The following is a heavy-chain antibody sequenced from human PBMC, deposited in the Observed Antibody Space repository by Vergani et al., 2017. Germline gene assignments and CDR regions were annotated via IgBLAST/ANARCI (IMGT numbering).Heavy chain of an antibody. Sequence: QVQLVQSGAEVKKPGSSVKVSCKASGGTFSSYAISWVRQAPGQGLEWMGGIIPIFGTANYAQKFLGRVTITADESTSTAYMELSSLRSEDTAVYYCARVRDFWSDPDAFDFWGQGTMVTVSS. CDR1: GGTFSSYA. J-gene: IGHJ3*01. D-gene: IGHD3-3*01. CDR2: IIPIFGTA. CDR3: ARVRDFWSDPDAFDF. V-gene: IGHV1-69*01.